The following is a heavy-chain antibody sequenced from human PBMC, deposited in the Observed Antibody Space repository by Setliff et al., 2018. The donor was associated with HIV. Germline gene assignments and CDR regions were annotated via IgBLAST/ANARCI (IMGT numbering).Heavy chain of an antibody. CDR1: GGSISSGSYY. Sequence: PSETLSLTCTVSGGSISSGSYYWSWIRQPAGKGLEWIGHIYTSGSTNYNPSLKSRVIIFLDTSKNQFSLKLSSVTAADTAVYYCARGEYYFDYWGQGTLVTVSS. CDR3: ARGEYYFDY. V-gene: IGHV4-61*09. J-gene: IGHJ4*02. CDR2: IYTSGST.